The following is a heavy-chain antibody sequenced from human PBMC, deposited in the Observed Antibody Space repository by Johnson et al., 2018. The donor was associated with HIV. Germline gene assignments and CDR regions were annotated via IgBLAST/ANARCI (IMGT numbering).Heavy chain of an antibody. V-gene: IGHV3-11*04. J-gene: IGHJ3*02. CDR1: GFTFSDYY. CDR3: AAGYAMASDAFDI. CDR2: ISTGGGTM. D-gene: IGHD2-8*01. Sequence: QVQLVESGGGLVKPGGSLRLSCAASGFTFSDYYMSWIRQAPGKGLEWVSYISTGGGTMYYADSVQGRFTIPRDNAKNSLYLQMNSLRAEDTAVYYCAAGYAMASDAFDIWGQGTMVTVSS.